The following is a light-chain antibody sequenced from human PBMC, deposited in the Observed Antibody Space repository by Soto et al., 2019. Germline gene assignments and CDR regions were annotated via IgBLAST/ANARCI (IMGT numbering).Light chain of an antibody. V-gene: IGKV3-20*01. J-gene: IGKJ3*01. CDR2: DAS. CDR1: QSVSSSY. Sequence: EIVLTQPPGTLSLSPGERATLSCRASQSVSSSYLAWYQQKLGQAPRLLIYDASSRATGIPDRFSGSGSGTDFTLTISRLEPEDFAVYYCQQYADSPITFGPGTKVDVK. CDR3: QQYADSPIT.